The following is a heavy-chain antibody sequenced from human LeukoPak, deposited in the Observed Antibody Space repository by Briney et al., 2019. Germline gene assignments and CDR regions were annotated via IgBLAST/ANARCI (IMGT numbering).Heavy chain of an antibody. Sequence: GGSLRLSCVASGFTFSGYAMSWVRQAPGKGLEWVSSISGSGANTNSADSVRGRFTISRDNSKHTVFLQMNTLRAGDTAVYCCATGSSNGWDYFDYWGQGTLVTVSS. V-gene: IGHV3-23*01. J-gene: IGHJ4*02. CDR3: ATGSSNGWDYFDY. CDR1: GFTFSGYA. CDR2: ISGSGANT. D-gene: IGHD4-11*01.